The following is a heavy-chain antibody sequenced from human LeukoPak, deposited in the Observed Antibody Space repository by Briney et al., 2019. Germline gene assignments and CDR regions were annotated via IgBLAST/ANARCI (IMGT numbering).Heavy chain of an antibody. CDR2: INPNSGDT. Sequence: ASVKVSCKASGYTFTGYYMHWVRQAPGQGLEWMGWINPNSGDTNYAQKFQGRVTMTRDTSISTAYMELSRLRFDDTAVYYCARDKSGSSGWYSYFDYWGQGTLVTVSS. CDR3: ARDKSGSSGWYSYFDY. D-gene: IGHD6-19*01. J-gene: IGHJ4*02. CDR1: GYTFTGYY. V-gene: IGHV1-2*02.